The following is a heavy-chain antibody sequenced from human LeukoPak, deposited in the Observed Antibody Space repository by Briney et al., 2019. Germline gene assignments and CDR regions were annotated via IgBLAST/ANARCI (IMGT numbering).Heavy chain of an antibody. CDR3: ARSGRKGYCTNGVCPRLYNWFDP. CDR2: INHSGST. CDR1: GGSFSGYY. V-gene: IGHV4-34*01. D-gene: IGHD2-8*01. J-gene: IGHJ5*02. Sequence: SETLSLTCAVYGGSFSGYYWSWIRQPPGKGLEWIGEINHSGSTNYNLSLKSRVTISVDTSKNQFSLKLSSVTAADTAVYYCARSGRKGYCTNGVCPRLYNWFDPWGQGTLVTVSS.